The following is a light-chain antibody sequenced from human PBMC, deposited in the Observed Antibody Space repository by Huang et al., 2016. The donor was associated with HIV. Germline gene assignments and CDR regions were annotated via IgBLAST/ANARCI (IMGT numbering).Light chain of an antibody. CDR1: QGISSW. CDR2: AAS. Sequence: DIQMTQSPSSVFASVGDRVTITCRASQGISSWVAWYQQKPGKAPKLLIYAASSLQSGVPSRFSGSGSGTDFTLTISSLQPEDFATYYCQQANSPLTFGGGTKVEIK. J-gene: IGKJ4*01. V-gene: IGKV1-12*01. CDR3: QQANSPLT.